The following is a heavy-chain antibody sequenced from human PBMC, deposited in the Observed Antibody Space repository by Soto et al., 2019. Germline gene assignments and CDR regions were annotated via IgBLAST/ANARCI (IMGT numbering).Heavy chain of an antibody. Sequence: QVQLVQSGAEVKKPGSSVKVSCKASGGTFSSYTISWVRQAPGQGLEWMGRIIPILGIANYAQKFQGRVTINADKSTSTAYMELSSLRSEDTAVYYCAGLMRSGYYYGMDVWGQGTTVTVSS. D-gene: IGHD3-10*01. CDR1: GGTFSSYT. CDR2: IIPILGIA. J-gene: IGHJ6*02. V-gene: IGHV1-69*02. CDR3: AGLMRSGYYYGMDV.